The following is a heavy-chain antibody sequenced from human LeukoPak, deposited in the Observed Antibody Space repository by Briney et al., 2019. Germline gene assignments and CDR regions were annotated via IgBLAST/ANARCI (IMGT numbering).Heavy chain of an antibody. CDR3: ARDLKVDYYGSGSYYESFDY. J-gene: IGHJ4*02. CDR2: IKQDGSEK. D-gene: IGHD3-10*01. V-gene: IGHV3-7*01. Sequence: GGSLRLSCAASGFALSSHWMTWVRQAPGKGLEWVANIKQDGSEKYYVDSVKGRFTISRDNAKNSLYLQMNSLRAEDTAVYYCARDLKVDYYGSGSYYESFDYWGQGTLVTVSS. CDR1: GFALSSHW.